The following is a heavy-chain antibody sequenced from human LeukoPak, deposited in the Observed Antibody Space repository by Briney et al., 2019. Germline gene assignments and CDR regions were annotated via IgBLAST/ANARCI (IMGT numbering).Heavy chain of an antibody. CDR1: GFTFSSYW. CDR2: ITPDGSQK. D-gene: IGHD6-19*01. V-gene: IGHV3-7*01. Sequence: GGSLRLSCAASGFTFSSYWMSWVRQAPGKGLEWVANITPDGSQKHYVDSVRGRFTISRDNGKNSLYLQMNSLRAEDTAVYYCADPDSGWGQGTLVTVSS. J-gene: IGHJ4*02. CDR3: ADPDSG.